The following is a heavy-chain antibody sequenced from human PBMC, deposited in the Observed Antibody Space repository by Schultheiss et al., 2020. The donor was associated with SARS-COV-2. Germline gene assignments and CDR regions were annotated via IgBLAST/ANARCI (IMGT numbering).Heavy chain of an antibody. J-gene: IGHJ4*02. CDR3: ARGVITFGGVIVFDY. CDR2: IYTSGST. CDR1: GGSISSYY. Sequence: SETLSLTCTVSGGSISSYYWSWIRQPAGKGLEWIGRIYTSGSTNNNPSLKTRVTMSVDTSKNQFSRKLSSVTAADTAVYYCARGVITFGGVIVFDYWGQGTLVTVSS. V-gene: IGHV4-4*07. D-gene: IGHD3-16*02.